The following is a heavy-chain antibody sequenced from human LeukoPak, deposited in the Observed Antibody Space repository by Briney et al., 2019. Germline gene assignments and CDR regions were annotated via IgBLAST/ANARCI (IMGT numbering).Heavy chain of an antibody. Sequence: SETLSLTCTVSGDSISRSTYYWAWIRQPPGKGLEWIGSVYYGRSPYFNPSLESRATISVDTSKNHFSLKMSSVTAADTAVYYCAREYGGGANYYYYYGMDVWGQGTTVTVSS. CDR1: GDSISRSTYY. D-gene: IGHD1-26*01. CDR3: AREYGGGANYYYYYGMDV. J-gene: IGHJ6*02. V-gene: IGHV4-39*02. CDR2: VYYGRSP.